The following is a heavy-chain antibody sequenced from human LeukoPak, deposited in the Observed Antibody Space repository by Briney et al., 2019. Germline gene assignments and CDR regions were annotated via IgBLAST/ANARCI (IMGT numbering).Heavy chain of an antibody. CDR3: VRLSRGAMNYYMDV. CDR1: GFTFSDHY. D-gene: IGHD3-10*01. CDR2: SRNKANSYST. Sequence: GGSLRLPCAASGFTFSDHYMDWVRQAPGKGLEWVGRSRNKANSYSTTFGKSVKGRLTISRDGSENSLYLQLNSLKTEDTGVYYCVRLSRGAMNYYMDVWGKGTTVTISS. V-gene: IGHV3-72*01. J-gene: IGHJ6*03.